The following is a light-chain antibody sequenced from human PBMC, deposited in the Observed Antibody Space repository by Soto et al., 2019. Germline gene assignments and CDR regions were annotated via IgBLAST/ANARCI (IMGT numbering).Light chain of an antibody. CDR1: SSDVGGYNY. CDR2: DVS. CDR3: SSYTRSSTYV. V-gene: IGLV2-14*01. J-gene: IGLJ1*01. Sequence: QPALTQPASVSASPGQSITISCTGTSSDVGGYNYVSWYRQHPGRAPKLMIYDVSNRPSGVSNRFSGSKSGNTASLTISGLQAEDEADYYCSSYTRSSTYVFRHGTKVTVL.